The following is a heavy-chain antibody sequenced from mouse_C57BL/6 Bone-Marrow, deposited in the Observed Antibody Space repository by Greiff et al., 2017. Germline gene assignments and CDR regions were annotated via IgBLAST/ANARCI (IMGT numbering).Heavy chain of an antibody. V-gene: IGHV5-15*01. J-gene: IGHJ4*01. CDR1: GFTFSDYG. Sequence: EVKLMESGGGLVQPGGSLKLSCAASGFTFSDYGMAWVRQAPRQGPEWVAFISNLAYSIYYADTVTGRFTISRENAKNTLYLEMSSLRSEDTAMYDCARAGSRAAMDYWGQGTSVTVSS. CDR3: ARAGSRAAMDY. CDR2: ISNLAYSI. D-gene: IGHD1-1*01.